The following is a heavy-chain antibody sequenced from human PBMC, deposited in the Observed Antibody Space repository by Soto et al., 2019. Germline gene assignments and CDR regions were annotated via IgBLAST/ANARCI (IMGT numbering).Heavy chain of an antibody. CDR1: GGSITSSSYY. CDR2: IYYSGST. CDR3: ARDKITGLFDY. V-gene: IGHV4-39*02. J-gene: IGHJ4*02. D-gene: IGHD2-8*02. Sequence: SETLSLTCTVSGGSITSSSYYWGWIRQPPGKGLEWIGNIYYSGSTYYNPSLKSRVTISVDTSKNQFSLKLSSVTAADTAVYYCARDKITGLFDYWGQGTLVTVSS.